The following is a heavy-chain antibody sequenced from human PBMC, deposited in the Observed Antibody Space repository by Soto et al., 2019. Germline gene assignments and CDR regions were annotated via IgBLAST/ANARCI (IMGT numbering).Heavy chain of an antibody. J-gene: IGHJ3*02. CDR3: ARGIVRGGFDI. CDR1: GGSMSENDYY. CDR2: IYDTWTT. V-gene: IGHV4-30-4*01. D-gene: IGHD3-10*02. Sequence: QVQLQEAGPGLVRPSQTLSLTCTVAGGSMSENDYYWSWLRQSPGQGLQWIGYIYDTWTTSYSPSLKSRVTMSADTSRNQFSLKLTSVTAADTPLYCCARGIVRGGFDIWGQGTLVTVSS.